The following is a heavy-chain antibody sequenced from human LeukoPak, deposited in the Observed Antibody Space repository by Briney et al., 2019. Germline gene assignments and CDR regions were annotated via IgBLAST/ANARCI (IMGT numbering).Heavy chain of an antibody. D-gene: IGHD5-18*01. CDR3: AREDTPMVTPFDY. J-gene: IGHJ4*02. CDR1: GGSISGSSYY. V-gene: IGHV4-39*07. Sequence: PSETLSLTCTVSGGSISGSSYYWGWIRQPPGKKLEWIGSIYSSGSTYYNPSLKSRVTISVDTSKNQFSLKLSSATAADTAVYYCAREDTPMVTPFDYWGQGTLVTVSS. CDR2: IYSSGST.